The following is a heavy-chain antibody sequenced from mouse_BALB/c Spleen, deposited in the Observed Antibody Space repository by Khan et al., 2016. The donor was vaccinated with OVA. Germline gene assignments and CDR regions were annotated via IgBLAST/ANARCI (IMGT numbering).Heavy chain of an antibody. Sequence: QVQLKQSGAELARPGASVKMSGKASGYTFTSYTMQWVKKRPGQGLEWIGYINPSSGYTNYNQKFKDQVTLTSDKSSSTAYMQLSSLTSEDSAIYYCGRGGAYYKNGGWYAFWGQGTLV. CDR2: INPSSGYT. CDR3: GRGGAYYKNGGWYAF. D-gene: IGHD2-12*01. CDR1: GYTFTSYT. V-gene: IGHV1-4*01. J-gene: IGHJ3*01.